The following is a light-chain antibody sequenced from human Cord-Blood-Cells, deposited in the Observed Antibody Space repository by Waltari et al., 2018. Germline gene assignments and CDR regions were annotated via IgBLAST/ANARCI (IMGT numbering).Light chain of an antibody. CDR1: SGSIASNY. CDR2: EDN. V-gene: IGLV6-57*01. CDR3: QSYDSSNQV. Sequence: TVTISCTRSSGSIASNYVQWYQQRPGSSPTTVIYEDNQRPSGVPDRFSGSIDSSSNSASLTISGLKTEDEADYYCQSYDSSNQVFGGGTKLTVL. J-gene: IGLJ3*02.